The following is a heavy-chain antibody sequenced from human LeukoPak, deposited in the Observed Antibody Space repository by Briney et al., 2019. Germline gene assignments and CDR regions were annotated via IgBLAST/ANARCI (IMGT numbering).Heavy chain of an antibody. CDR1: GFSLATSGVS. D-gene: IGHD6-19*01. V-gene: IGHV2-5*02. CDR3: AHRGWLIRGAFHM. CDR2: IYWDDDK. J-gene: IGHJ3*02. Sequence: KESGPTLVKPTQTLSLTCAFSGFSLATSGVSVGWIRQPPGKALEWLALIYWDDDKRYSPSLKSRLTITKDTSKNQVVLTMTNVDPVDTATYYCAHRGWLIRGAFHMWAKGQRSPSLQ.